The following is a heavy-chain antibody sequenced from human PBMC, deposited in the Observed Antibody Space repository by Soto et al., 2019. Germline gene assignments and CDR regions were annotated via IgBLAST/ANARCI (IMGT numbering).Heavy chain of an antibody. Sequence: GGSLRLSCAASGFTFSTYTMYWVRQAPGKGLKWVAGISNNGINTHYADSVKGRFTISRDNSKNTLYVQMNSLGAEDMAVYYCTRADLTVTLSVFDPWGQGTLVTVSS. CDR2: ISNNGINT. J-gene: IGHJ5*02. V-gene: IGHV3-30-3*01. CDR3: TRADLTVTLSVFDP. CDR1: GFTFSTYT. D-gene: IGHD4-17*01.